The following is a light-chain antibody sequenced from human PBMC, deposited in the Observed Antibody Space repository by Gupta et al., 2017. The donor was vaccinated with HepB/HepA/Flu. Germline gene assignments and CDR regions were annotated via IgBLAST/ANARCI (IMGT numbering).Light chain of an antibody. CDR1: QSVSRN. CDR3: QQYSNWSLT. Sequence: DIVMTQSPATLSASPGERATLSCRASQSVSRNLAWYQQKPGKDPRLLIYKASTRASGIPARFSGSGSGTEFTLTISSLQSEDCASYYCQQYSNWSLTFGQGTXVEIK. J-gene: IGKJ1*01. CDR2: KAS. V-gene: IGKV3-15*01.